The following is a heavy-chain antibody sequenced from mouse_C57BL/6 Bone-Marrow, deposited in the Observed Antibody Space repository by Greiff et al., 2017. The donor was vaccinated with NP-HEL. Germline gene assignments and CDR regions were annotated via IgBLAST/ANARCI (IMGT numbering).Heavy chain of an antibody. V-gene: IGHV5-16*01. CDR1: GFTFSDYY. J-gene: IGHJ4*01. CDR2: INYDGSST. CDR3: ARDGGGNYYAMDY. Sequence: EVQVVESEGGLVQPGSSMKLSCTASGFTFSDYYMAWVRQVPEKGLEWVANINYDGSSTYYLDYLKSRFIISRDNAKNLLYLQMSLLKSEDTATYYCARDGGGNYYAMDYWGQGTSVTVSS.